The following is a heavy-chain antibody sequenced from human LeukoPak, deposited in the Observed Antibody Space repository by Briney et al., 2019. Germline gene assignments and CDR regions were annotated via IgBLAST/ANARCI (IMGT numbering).Heavy chain of an antibody. Sequence: GASLKISCKGSGYSFTSYWIGWVRQLPGKGLEWMGIIYPGDSDTSYSPSFQGQVTISADKTISTAYLQWSSLKASDTAMYYCARPLSSSWYEGYFQHWGQGTLVTVSS. J-gene: IGHJ1*01. CDR3: ARPLSSSWYEGYFQH. CDR2: IYPGDSDT. V-gene: IGHV5-51*01. CDR1: GYSFTSYW. D-gene: IGHD6-13*01.